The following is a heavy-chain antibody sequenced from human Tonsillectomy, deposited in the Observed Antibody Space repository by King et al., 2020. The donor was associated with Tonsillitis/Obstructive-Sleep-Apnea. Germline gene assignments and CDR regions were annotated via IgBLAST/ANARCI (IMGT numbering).Heavy chain of an antibody. J-gene: IGHJ4*02. CDR2: INHSGST. Sequence: VQLQQWGAGLLKPSEPLSLTCAVYGGSFSAYYWSWIRQPPGKGLEWIGEINHSGSTKYNPSLKSRVIISLDTSKNQFSLKLSSVTAADTAVYYCARGDLLTGNYASTDFDYWGQGTLVTVSA. CDR1: GGSFSAYY. CDR3: ARGDLLTGNYASTDFDY. V-gene: IGHV4-34*01. D-gene: IGHD3-9*01.